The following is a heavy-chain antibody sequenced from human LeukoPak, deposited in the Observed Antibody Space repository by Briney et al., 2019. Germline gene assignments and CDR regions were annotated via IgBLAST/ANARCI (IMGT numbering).Heavy chain of an antibody. D-gene: IGHD1-26*01. CDR3: ARYSLGATTDY. J-gene: IGHJ4*02. V-gene: IGHV1-18*01. Sequence: WASVKVSCKASGYTFTSYGISWVRQAPGQGLEWMGWISAYNGNTNYAQKLQGRVAMTTDTSTSTAYMELRSLRSDDTAVYYCARYSLGATTDYWGQGTLVTVSS. CDR1: GYTFTSYG. CDR2: ISAYNGNT.